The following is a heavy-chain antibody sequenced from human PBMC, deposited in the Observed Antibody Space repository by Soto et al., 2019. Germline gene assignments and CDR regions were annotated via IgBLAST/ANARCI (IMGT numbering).Heavy chain of an antibody. V-gene: IGHV1-69*01. D-gene: IGHD6-6*01. CDR1: GGTFSSYA. J-gene: IGHJ6*02. Sequence: QVQLVQSGAEVKKPGSSVKVSCKASGGTFSSYAISWVRQAPGQGLEWMGGIIPIFGTANYAQKFQGRVTITADESTSTAYMELSSLRSEDTAVYYCAMDTYSSSPHLYYGMDVWGQGTTVTVSS. CDR3: AMDTYSSSPHLYYGMDV. CDR2: IIPIFGTA.